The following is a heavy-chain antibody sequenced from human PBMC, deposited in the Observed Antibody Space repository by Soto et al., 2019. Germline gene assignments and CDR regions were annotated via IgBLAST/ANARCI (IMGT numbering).Heavy chain of an antibody. CDR2: INAGNGNT. CDR3: ARATRVNPTNFDY. J-gene: IGHJ4*02. CDR1: GYTFTGYY. V-gene: IGHV1-18*04. Sequence: ASVKVSCKASGYTFTGYYMHWVRQVPGQRLEWMGWINAGNGNTNYAQKPQGRVTMTTDTSTSTAYMELRSLRSDDTALYYCARATRVNPTNFDYWRQGTLVTVSS. D-gene: IGHD3-10*01.